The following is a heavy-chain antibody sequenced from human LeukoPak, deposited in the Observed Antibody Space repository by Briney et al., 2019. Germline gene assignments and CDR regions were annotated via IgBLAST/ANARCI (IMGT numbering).Heavy chain of an antibody. Sequence: ASVKVSCKASGYTFTGYYMHWVRQAPGQGLEWMGWINPNSGGTNYAQKFQGRVTMTRDTSISTAYMELSRLRSDDTAVYYCARLRALYSYVSRYLFAYWAKGTRVTVSS. J-gene: IGHJ4*02. D-gene: IGHD5-18*01. V-gene: IGHV1-2*02. CDR3: ARLRALYSYVSRYLFAY. CDR2: INPNSGGT. CDR1: GYTFTGYY.